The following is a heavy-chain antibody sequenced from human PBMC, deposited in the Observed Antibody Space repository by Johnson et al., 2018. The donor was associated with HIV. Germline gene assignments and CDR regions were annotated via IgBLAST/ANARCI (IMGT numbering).Heavy chain of an antibody. D-gene: IGHD3-3*01. CDR2: ISYDGSNK. J-gene: IGHJ3*02. CDR1: GFTFSSYA. V-gene: IGHV3-30-3*01. Sequence: QVQLVESGGGVVQPGRSLRLSCAASGFTFSSYAMHWVRQAPGKGLEWVAVISYDGSNKYYADSVKGRFTISRDNSKNTLYLQMNSLKTEDTAVYYCTTRVTVVIISSDAFDIWGQGTMVTVSS. CDR3: TTRVTVVIISSDAFDI.